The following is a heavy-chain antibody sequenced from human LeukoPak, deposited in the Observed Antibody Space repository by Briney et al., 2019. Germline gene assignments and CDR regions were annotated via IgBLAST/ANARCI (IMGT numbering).Heavy chain of an antibody. Sequence: CASVKVSCKVSGYTLTEISMHWVRRSPGQGLEKVVWINTNTGNPTYAHGFTGRFVFSLDTSVSTAYLQISSLTAEDTAVYYCARAGKATSPYYYYMDVWGKGTTVTVSS. CDR3: ARAGKATSPYYYYMDV. J-gene: IGHJ6*03. V-gene: IGHV7-4-1*02. D-gene: IGHD1-26*01. CDR2: INTNTGNP. CDR1: GYTLTEIS.